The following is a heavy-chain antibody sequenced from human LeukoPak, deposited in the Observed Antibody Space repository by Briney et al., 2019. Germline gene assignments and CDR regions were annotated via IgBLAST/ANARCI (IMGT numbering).Heavy chain of an antibody. D-gene: IGHD3-22*01. CDR2: IRSSPNGGTT. Sequence: PGGSLRLSCTTSGFTFSVFAINWVRQAPGKGLKWVGLIRSSPNGGTTEYGASVKGRFIISRDDSKNIAYLQMNSLKTEDTAVYYCTRNYNTQDFDYWGQGILVTVSS. CDR1: GFTFSVFA. J-gene: IGHJ4*02. V-gene: IGHV3-49*04. CDR3: TRNYNTQDFDY.